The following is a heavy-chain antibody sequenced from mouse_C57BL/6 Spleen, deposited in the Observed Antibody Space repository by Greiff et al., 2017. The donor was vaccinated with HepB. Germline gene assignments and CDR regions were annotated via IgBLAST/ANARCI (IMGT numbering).Heavy chain of an antibody. J-gene: IGHJ4*01. V-gene: IGHV1-54*01. CDR3: ARWDSSGYPPMDY. CDR1: GYAFTNYL. Sequence: VQLQQSGAELVRPRTSVKVSCKASGYAFTNYLIEWVKQRPGQGLEWIGVINPGSGGTNYNEKFKGKATLTADKSSSTAYMQLSSLTSEDSAVYVCARWDSSGYPPMDYWGQGTSVTVSS. CDR2: INPGSGGT. D-gene: IGHD3-2*02.